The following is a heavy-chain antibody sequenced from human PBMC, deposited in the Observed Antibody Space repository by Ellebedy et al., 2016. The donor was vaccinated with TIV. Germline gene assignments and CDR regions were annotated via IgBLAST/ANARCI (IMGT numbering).Heavy chain of an antibody. D-gene: IGHD1-26*01. CDR3: ARDSGSYPFDY. CDR1: GFTFSHYW. CDR2: LNSDGSST. V-gene: IGHV3-74*01. Sequence: GESLKISXAASGFTFSHYWMHWVRQAPGKGLVWVSRLNSDGSSTGYADFVKGRFTISRDNAKNTLYLQMNSLRAEDTAVYYCARDSGSYPFDYWGQGTLVTVSS. J-gene: IGHJ4*02.